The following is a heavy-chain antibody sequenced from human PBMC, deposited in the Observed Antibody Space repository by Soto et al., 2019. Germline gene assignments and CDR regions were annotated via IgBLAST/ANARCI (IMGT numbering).Heavy chain of an antibody. CDR2: IWYDGSNK. V-gene: IGHV3-33*08. CDR3: ARGTPYVVVPAGGMDV. D-gene: IGHD2-2*01. CDR1: LFTFSNYV. J-gene: IGHJ6*02. Sequence: GGSLRLSCVDSLFTFSNYVMSWVRQAPGKGLEWVAVIWYDGSNKYYADSVKGRFTISRDNSKNTLYLQMNSLRAEDTAVYYCARGTPYVVVPAGGMDVWGQGTTVTVSS.